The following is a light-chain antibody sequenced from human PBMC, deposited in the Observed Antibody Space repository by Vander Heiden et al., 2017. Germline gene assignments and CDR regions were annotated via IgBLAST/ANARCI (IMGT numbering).Light chain of an antibody. Sequence: DIPMTPSPSSLSASVGDRVTIICRSSQTISSYLNWYQQKPGKAPNLLISSASIFQSGVPSRGSGSGSEADFTLTSSRLEHEEFATYYRQKSDKIMWTFGQGTKVEIK. CDR1: QTISSY. CDR2: SAS. CDR3: QKSDKIMWT. V-gene: IGKV1-39*01. J-gene: IGKJ1*01.